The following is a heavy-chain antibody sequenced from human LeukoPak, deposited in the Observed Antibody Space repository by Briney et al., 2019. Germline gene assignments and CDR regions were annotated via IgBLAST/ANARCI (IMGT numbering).Heavy chain of an antibody. CDR2: INPSGGST. Sequence: GASVKVSCKASGYTFTSYYMHWVRQAPGQGLEWMGIINPSGGSTSYAQKFQGRVTMTRDTSISTAYMELSRLRSDDTAVYYCARGSFRISGMDVWGQGTTVTVSS. CDR3: ARGSFRISGMDV. V-gene: IGHV1-46*01. D-gene: IGHD1-14*01. CDR1: GYTFTSYY. J-gene: IGHJ6*02.